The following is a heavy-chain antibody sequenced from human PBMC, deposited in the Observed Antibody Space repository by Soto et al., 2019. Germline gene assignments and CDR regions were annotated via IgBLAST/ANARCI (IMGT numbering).Heavy chain of an antibody. Sequence: SETPSLTCSVSGYSISSGYYWGWIRQAPGKGLEWIGNIHHSGSTYYNPSLESRVTISIDTSKNQFSLKLRSVTAADTAVYYCARHEAGWYFDSWGQGTLVTVSS. CDR2: IHHSGST. J-gene: IGHJ4*02. CDR3: ARHEAGWYFDS. V-gene: IGHV4-38-2*01. D-gene: IGHD6-25*01. CDR1: GYSISSGYY.